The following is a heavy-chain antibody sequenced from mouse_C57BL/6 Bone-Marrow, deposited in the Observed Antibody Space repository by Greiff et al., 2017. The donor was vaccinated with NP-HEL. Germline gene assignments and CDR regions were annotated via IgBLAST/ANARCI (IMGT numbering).Heavy chain of an antibody. V-gene: IGHV2-6*01. CDR3: ASRGYGGYDDGFAD. CDR2: IWGVGSP. D-gene: IGHD2-14*01. J-gene: IGHJ3*01. Sequence: ESGPGLVAPSQSLSITCTVSGFSLTSYGVAWVRQSPGKGLEWLGVIWGVGSPNYYSALNSRLITSTDPSTSHVFLQMNRLQTEDTAMYDWASRGYGGYDDGFADWGQGTLVTVSA. CDR1: GFSLTSYG.